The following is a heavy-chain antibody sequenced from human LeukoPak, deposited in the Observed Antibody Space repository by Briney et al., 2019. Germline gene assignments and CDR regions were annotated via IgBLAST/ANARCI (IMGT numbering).Heavy chain of an antibody. V-gene: IGHV3-33*01. CDR1: GFTFSDYG. CDR2: IWYDGSKK. J-gene: IGHJ4*02. CDR3: ARAHSSSSTFDL. Sequence: GGSLRLSCAASGFTFSDYGIHWVRQAPGQGLEWVALIWYDGSKKYYADSVKGRFTISRDNTKNTLYLQLNRLRADDTAFYYCARAHSSSSTFDLWGQGTLVTVSS. D-gene: IGHD6-6*01.